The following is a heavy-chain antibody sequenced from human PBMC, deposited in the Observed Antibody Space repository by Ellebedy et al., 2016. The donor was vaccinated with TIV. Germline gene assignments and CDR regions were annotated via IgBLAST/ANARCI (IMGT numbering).Heavy chain of an antibody. J-gene: IGHJ6*02. CDR1: GCPISSVGYY. V-gene: IGHV4-31*03. Sequence: MPSETLSLPCTVSGCPISSVGYYWSWIRQHPGKGLEWIGYIYYSGSTYYNPSLKSRVTISVDTSKNQFSLKLSSVTAADTAVYYCAYSNLFFGMDVWGQGTTVTVSS. CDR3: AYSNLFFGMDV. D-gene: IGHD4-11*01. CDR2: IYYSGST.